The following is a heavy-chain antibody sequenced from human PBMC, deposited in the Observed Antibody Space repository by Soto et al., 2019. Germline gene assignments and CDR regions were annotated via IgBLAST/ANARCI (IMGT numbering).Heavy chain of an antibody. Sequence: DVQLVESGGALVKPGGSLRLSCAASGITLSNSWMSWVRQAQGGGLEWVARILSVSDGERTDYAAPVRGRFSISRDDSKNTLHLEMNTLKTEDTGVYYCNTYDYIRGSDRYRWAYWGQGTPVTVSS. CDR3: NTYDYIRGSDRYRWAY. CDR1: GITLSNSW. CDR2: ILSVSDGERT. D-gene: IGHD3-16*02. J-gene: IGHJ4*02. V-gene: IGHV3-15*02.